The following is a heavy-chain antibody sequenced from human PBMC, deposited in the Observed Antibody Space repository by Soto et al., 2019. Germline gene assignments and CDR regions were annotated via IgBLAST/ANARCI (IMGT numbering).Heavy chain of an antibody. Sequence: GPSVKVSCKASGYTFTGYFIHWGRQAPGQGPEWMGWINPNSGGTSYVQKFQGRVTMTRDTSISTADMELSRLRSGDTAVYYCAKAPGEVIFSTDYEWAFDIWGQGTMVTVSS. CDR2: INPNSGGT. V-gene: IGHV1-2*02. CDR3: AKAPGEVIFSTDYEWAFDI. J-gene: IGHJ3*02. D-gene: IGHD4-17*01. CDR1: GYTFTGYF.